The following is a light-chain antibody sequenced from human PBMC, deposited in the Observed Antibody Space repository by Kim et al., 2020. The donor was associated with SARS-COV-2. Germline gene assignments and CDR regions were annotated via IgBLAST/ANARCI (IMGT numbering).Light chain of an antibody. Sequence: DIQMTQSPSTLSASVGDRVTITCRASQTISTWLAWYQQKPGKAPNVLIYDASRLESGVPSRFSGSGSGTEFSLTINSLQPDDFATYYCQQYNGYPYTFGQGTKLEIK. V-gene: IGKV1-5*01. CDR1: QTISTW. CDR2: DAS. J-gene: IGKJ2*01. CDR3: QQYNGYPYT.